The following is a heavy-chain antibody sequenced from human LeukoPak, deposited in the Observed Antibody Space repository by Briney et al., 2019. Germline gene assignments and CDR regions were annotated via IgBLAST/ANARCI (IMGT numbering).Heavy chain of an antibody. Sequence: GGSLRLSCAASGFTFSSYSMNWVRQAPGKGLEWVSSINSRGDSKYYADSVKGRFTISRDNADNSVSLQMNSLRAEDTAVYYCARAVEYNILTGYGNLYWGQGTLVTVSS. CDR1: GFTFSSYS. J-gene: IGHJ4*02. V-gene: IGHV3-21*01. D-gene: IGHD3-9*01. CDR3: ARAVEYNILTGYGNLY. CDR2: INSRGDSK.